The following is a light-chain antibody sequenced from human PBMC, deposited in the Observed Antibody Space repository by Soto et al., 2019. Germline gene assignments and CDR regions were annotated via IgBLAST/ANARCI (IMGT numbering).Light chain of an antibody. CDR2: GSY. J-gene: IGKJ1*01. Sequence: EIVLTQSPGTLSLSPWERATLSCRASQSFSGNYLTWYQHKPGQAPRLLIYGSYHRATGIPDRFSGSGSGTNFTLTISRLEPEDVAVYYCQQYGSSAWTFGQGTKVDIK. CDR3: QQYGSSAWT. CDR1: QSFSGNY. V-gene: IGKV3-20*01.